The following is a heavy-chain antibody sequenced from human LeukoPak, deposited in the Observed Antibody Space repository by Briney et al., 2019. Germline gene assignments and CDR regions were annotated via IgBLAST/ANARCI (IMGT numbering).Heavy chain of an antibody. CDR1: GYSISGGYY. CDR3: ARDLRGSDAFDI. V-gene: IGHV4-38-2*02. CDR2: IYHSGST. J-gene: IGHJ3*02. Sequence: MTSETLSLTCTVSGYSISGGYYWGWIRQPPGKGLEWIGSIYHSGSTYYNPSLESRVTISVDTSKNQFSLKLSSVTAADTAVYYCARDLRGSDAFDIWGQGTMVTVSS.